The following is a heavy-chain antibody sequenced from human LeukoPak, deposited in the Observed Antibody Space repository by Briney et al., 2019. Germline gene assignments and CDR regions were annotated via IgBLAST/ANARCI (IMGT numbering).Heavy chain of an antibody. Sequence: GVSLRLSCEASGFTYRSYWMSWVRQAPGKGLEWVANMKKDGSEIYYLDSVKGRFTISRDNAKNSLYLQMNSLRAEDTAVYYCARTSSRDGYRYFDYWGQGTLVTVSS. V-gene: IGHV3-7*04. CDR2: MKKDGSEI. D-gene: IGHD5-24*01. CDR1: GFTYRSYW. J-gene: IGHJ4*02. CDR3: ARTSSRDGYRYFDY.